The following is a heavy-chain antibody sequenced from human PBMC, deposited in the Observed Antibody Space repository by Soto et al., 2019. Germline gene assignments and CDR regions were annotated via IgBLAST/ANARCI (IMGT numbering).Heavy chain of an antibody. J-gene: IGHJ4*02. CDR1: GGTFNTHT. D-gene: IGHD3-10*01. CDR2: IIPIFGTT. V-gene: IGHV1-69*01. Sequence: QVQLVQSGAEVKQPGSSVKVSCKASGGTFNTHTISWVRQAPGQGLEWMGGIIPIFGTTNYAQNFQGRVTITADESTSKAYMELSSLISEDTAVYYCARVSLRGHLLGNFDYWGQGTLVTVSS. CDR3: ARVSLRGHLLGNFDY.